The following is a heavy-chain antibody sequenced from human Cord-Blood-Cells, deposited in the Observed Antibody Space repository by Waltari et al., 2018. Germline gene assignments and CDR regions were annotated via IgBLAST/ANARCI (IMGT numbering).Heavy chain of an antibody. V-gene: IGHV2-26*01. D-gene: IGHD6-13*01. CDR2: IFSNDEK. CDR1: GFSLSNARMG. CDR3: ARIRIAAAGYWYFDL. J-gene: IGHJ2*01. Sequence: QVTLKESGPVLVKPTETLTLTCTVPGFSLSNARMGGSWIRQPPGKALEWLANIFSNDEKSYSTSLKSRLTISKDTSKSQVVLTMTNMDPVDTATYYCARIRIAAAGYWYFDLWGRGTLVTVSS.